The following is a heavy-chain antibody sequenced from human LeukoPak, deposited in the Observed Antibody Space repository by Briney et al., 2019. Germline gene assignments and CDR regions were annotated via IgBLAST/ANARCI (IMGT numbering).Heavy chain of an antibody. D-gene: IGHD1-26*01. V-gene: IGHV4-59*01. J-gene: IGHJ4*02. Sequence: SETLSLTCTVSSGSISSYYWSWIRQPPGKGLEWIGYMYYSGSTSYNPSLKGRVTISVDTSKNQFSLKLSSVTAADTAVYYCASLYSGSYDTGSFDYFNYWGQGTLVTVSS. CDR3: ASLYSGSYDTGSFDYFNY. CDR2: MYYSGST. CDR1: SGSISSYY.